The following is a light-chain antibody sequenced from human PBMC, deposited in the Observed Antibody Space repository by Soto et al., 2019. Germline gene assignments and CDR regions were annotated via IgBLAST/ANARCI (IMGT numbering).Light chain of an antibody. CDR1: QGVSSSY. Sequence: EIVLTQSPGTVSLSPGDRATLSCRASQGVSSSYLAWYQQKPGQAPRLLIYGSSSRATGIPARFSGSGSGTDFTLTISRLQPEDFAMYYCLHHGSSLWTFGQGTKVDIK. V-gene: IGKV3-20*01. J-gene: IGKJ1*01. CDR3: LHHGSSLWT. CDR2: GSS.